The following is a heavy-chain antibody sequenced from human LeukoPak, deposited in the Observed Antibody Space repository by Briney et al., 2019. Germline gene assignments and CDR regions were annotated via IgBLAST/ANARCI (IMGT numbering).Heavy chain of an antibody. CDR1: GGSISSYY. CDR3: ARHFYDRDFDY. D-gene: IGHD3-22*01. J-gene: IGHJ4*02. CDR2: IYYSGST. V-gene: IGHV4-59*01. Sequence: SETLSLTCTVSGGSISSYYWSWIRQPPGKGLEWIGYIYYSGSTNYNPSLKSRVTISLDASKNQFSLKLSSVIAADTAVYYCARHFYDRDFDYWGQGSLVTVSS.